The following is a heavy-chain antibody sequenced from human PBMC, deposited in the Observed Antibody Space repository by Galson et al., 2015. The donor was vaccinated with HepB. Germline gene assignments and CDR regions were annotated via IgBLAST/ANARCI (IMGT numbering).Heavy chain of an antibody. Sequence: SLRLSCAASGFTFSSYWMSWVRQAPGKGLEWVANIKQDGSEKYYVDSVKGRFTISRDNAKNSLYLQMNSLRAEDTAVYYCARDEAAVKDIVVVVAARKGAFDIWGQGTMVTVSS. V-gene: IGHV3-7*03. CDR1: GFTFSSYW. CDR2: IKQDGSEK. D-gene: IGHD2-15*01. J-gene: IGHJ3*02. CDR3: ARDEAAVKDIVVVVAARKGAFDI.